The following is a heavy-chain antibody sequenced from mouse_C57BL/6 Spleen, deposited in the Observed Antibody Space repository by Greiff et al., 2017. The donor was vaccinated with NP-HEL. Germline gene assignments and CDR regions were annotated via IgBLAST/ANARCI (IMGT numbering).Heavy chain of an antibody. CDR1: GYTFTSYW. CDR2: IDPNSGGT. Sequence: VQLQQPGAELVKPGASVKLSCKASGYTFTSYWMHWVKQRPGRGLEWIGRIDPNSGGTKYNEKFKSKATLTVDKPSSTAYMQLSSLTSEDSAVYYCARGSYYGSSYEWYFDVWGTGTTVTVSS. V-gene: IGHV1-72*01. D-gene: IGHD1-1*01. CDR3: ARGSYYGSSYEWYFDV. J-gene: IGHJ1*03.